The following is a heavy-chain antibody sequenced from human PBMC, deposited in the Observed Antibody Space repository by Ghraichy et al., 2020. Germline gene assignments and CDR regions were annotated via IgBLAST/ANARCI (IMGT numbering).Heavy chain of an antibody. CDR1: GFIFSGFN. Sequence: GGSLRLSCEASGFIFSGFNMNWVRQAPGKGLEWDANVNQDGSERSYVESVRGRFTISRDNPKKSLYLQMNSLRVEDTAVYYCARWGTGNLDYWGQGTLVTVSS. CDR2: VNQDGSER. J-gene: IGHJ4*02. D-gene: IGHD1-1*01. V-gene: IGHV3-7*01. CDR3: ARWGTGNLDY.